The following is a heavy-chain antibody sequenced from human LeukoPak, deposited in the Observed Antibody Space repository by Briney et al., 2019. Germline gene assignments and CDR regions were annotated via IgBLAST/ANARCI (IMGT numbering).Heavy chain of an antibody. CDR3: ARGPPLGYYDSSGYFDPTFDY. CDR1: GGSLSSYY. J-gene: IGHJ4*02. CDR2: IYYSGST. D-gene: IGHD3-22*01. Sequence: SETLSLTCTVSGGSLSSYYWSWIRQPPGQGLEWIGYIYYSGSTNYNPSLKSRVTISVDTSKNQFSLKLSSVTAADTAVYYCARGPPLGYYDSSGYFDPTFDYWGQGTLVTVSS. V-gene: IGHV4-59*01.